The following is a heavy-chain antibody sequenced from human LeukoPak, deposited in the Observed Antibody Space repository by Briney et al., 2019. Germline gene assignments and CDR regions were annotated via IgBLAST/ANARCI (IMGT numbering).Heavy chain of an antibody. CDR1: GFTFSSYS. Sequence: PGGSLRLSCAASGFTFSSYSMNWVRQAPGKGLEWGSSISSSSSYIYYAASVKGRFTISRNNAKNSLYLQMNSLRAEDTAVYYCARDPQLWGFGYWGQGTLVTVSS. CDR2: ISSSSSYI. J-gene: IGHJ4*02. V-gene: IGHV3-21*01. D-gene: IGHD5-18*01. CDR3: ARDPQLWGFGY.